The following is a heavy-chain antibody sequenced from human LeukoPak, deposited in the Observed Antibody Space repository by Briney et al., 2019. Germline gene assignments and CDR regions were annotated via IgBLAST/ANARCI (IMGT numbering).Heavy chain of an antibody. CDR3: ARGPSSMAARRYYYYYYMDV. CDR2: INHSGST. D-gene: IGHD6-6*01. J-gene: IGHJ6*03. CDR1: GGSFSGYY. V-gene: IGHV4-34*01. Sequence: PSETLSLTCAVYGGSFSGYYWSWLRQPPGKGLEWIGEINHSGSTNYNPSLKSRVTISVDTSKNQFSLKLSSVTAADTAVYYCARGPSSMAARRYYYYYYMDVWGKGTTVTVSS.